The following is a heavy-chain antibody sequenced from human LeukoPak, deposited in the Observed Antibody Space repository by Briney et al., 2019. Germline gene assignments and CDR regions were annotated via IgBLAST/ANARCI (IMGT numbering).Heavy chain of an antibody. Sequence: GASVKVSCKASGYTFTSYGISWVRQAPGQGLEWMGWISAYNGNTNYAQKLQGRVTMTTDTSTSTAYMELRSLRSDGTAVYYCARDLEYYDSSGYYQRGGYFDYWGQGTLVTVSS. CDR3: ARDLEYYDSSGYYQRGGYFDY. D-gene: IGHD3-22*01. CDR2: ISAYNGNT. CDR1: GYTFTSYG. V-gene: IGHV1-18*01. J-gene: IGHJ4*02.